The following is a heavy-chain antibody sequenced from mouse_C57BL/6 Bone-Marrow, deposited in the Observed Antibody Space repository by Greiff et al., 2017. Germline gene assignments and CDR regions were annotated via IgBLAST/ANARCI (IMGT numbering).Heavy chain of an antibody. V-gene: IGHV1-82*01. CDR3: APYDGYFYFDY. D-gene: IGHD2-3*01. Sequence: VQLQQSGPELVKPGASVKISCKASGYAFRSSWMNWVKQRPGKGLEWIGRIYPGDGDTNYNGKFKGKATLTADKSSSTAYMQLSSLTSEDSAVYFCAPYDGYFYFDYWGQGTTLTVSS. CDR2: IYPGDGDT. CDR1: GYAFRSSW. J-gene: IGHJ2*01.